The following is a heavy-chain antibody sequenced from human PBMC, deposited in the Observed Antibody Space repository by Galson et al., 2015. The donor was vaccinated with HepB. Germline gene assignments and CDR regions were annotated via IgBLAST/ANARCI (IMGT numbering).Heavy chain of an antibody. D-gene: IGHD6-19*01. CDR3: ARASGYVSGWYAGRGGFDY. Sequence: SLRLSCAASGFTLSSHAIHWVRQAPGKGLEWVTVISYDGRTQNYEDSVMGRFTISRDNSKDTVYLQMSSLRADDTAVYYCARASGYVSGWYAGRGGFDYWGQGALVIVSS. CDR2: ISYDGRTQ. V-gene: IGHV3-30*03. J-gene: IGHJ4*02. CDR1: GFTLSSHA.